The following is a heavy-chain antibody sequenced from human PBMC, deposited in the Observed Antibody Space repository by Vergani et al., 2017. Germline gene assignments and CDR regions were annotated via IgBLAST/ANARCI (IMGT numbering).Heavy chain of an antibody. V-gene: IGHV5-10-1*03. J-gene: IGHJ4*02. CDR3: ARSQNSSGWNY. D-gene: IGHD6-19*01. CDR2: IDPSDSYT. Sequence: EVQLVQSGAEVKKPGESLRISCKGSGYSFTDYCITWVRQMPGKGLEWTGRIDPSDSYTDYSPSFQGHVTSAADKSTSTAYLQWNSLKASDTAMYYCARSQNSSGWNYWGQGALVTVSS. CDR1: GYSFTDYC.